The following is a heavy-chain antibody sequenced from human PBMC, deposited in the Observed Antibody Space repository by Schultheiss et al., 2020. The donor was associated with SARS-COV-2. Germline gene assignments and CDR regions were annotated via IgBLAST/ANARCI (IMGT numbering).Heavy chain of an antibody. CDR2: MSYDGSNE. CDR3: ASSRGYYYYYYGMDV. CDR1: GFTFSNYG. V-gene: IGHV3-30*03. D-gene: IGHD5-12*01. J-gene: IGHJ6*02. Sequence: GGSLRLSGTASGFTFSNYGMHWVRQAPGKGLEWVAVMSYDGSNEYYADSVKGRFTISRDNSKNTLYLQMNSLRAEDTAVYYCASSRGYYYYYYGMDVWGQGTTVTVSS.